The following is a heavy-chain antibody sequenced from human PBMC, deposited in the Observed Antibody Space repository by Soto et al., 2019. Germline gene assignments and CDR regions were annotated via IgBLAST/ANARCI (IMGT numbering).Heavy chain of an antibody. CDR3: SRDGGRSDTSWFYVEY. D-gene: IGHD2-2*01. CDR1: GFTVSDYN. J-gene: IGHJ4*02. CDR2: IRGSGDTI. Sequence: PGGSLRLSCAASGFTVSDYNMGWIRQAPGKGLEWISYIRGSGDTIYYADSEKGRCTISRDNAKNALFLQINSLRADDTAVYFCSRDGGRSDTSWFYVEYWGQRSLVSDSP. V-gene: IGHV3-11*01.